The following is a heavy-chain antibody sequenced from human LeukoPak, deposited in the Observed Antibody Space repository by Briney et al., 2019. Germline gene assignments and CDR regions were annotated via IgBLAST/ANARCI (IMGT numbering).Heavy chain of an antibody. V-gene: IGHV4-59*01. CDR3: ARSSSWYELGWFDP. Sequence: PSETLSLTCTASGGSISSYYWSWIRQPPGKGLEWIGYIYYSGSTNYNPSLKSRVTISVDTSKNQFSLKLSSVTAADTAVYYCARSSSWYELGWFDPWGQGTLVTVSS. CDR1: GGSISSYY. D-gene: IGHD6-13*01. CDR2: IYYSGST. J-gene: IGHJ5*02.